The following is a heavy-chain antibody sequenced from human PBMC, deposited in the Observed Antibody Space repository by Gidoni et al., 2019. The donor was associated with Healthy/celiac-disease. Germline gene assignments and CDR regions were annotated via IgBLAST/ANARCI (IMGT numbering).Heavy chain of an antibody. Sequence: QVQLVQSGAEAKKPGASVKVSCTASGYTFNGHYMHWVRQAPGQGLEWMGRINPNSSGTNYAQKFQGRVTMTRDTSISTAYMELSRLRSDDTAVYYCARDQAGYYGSGSSAHYWGQGTLVTVSS. J-gene: IGHJ4*02. D-gene: IGHD3-10*01. CDR1: GYTFNGHY. CDR2: INPNSSGT. CDR3: ARDQAGYYGSGSSAHY. V-gene: IGHV1-2*06.